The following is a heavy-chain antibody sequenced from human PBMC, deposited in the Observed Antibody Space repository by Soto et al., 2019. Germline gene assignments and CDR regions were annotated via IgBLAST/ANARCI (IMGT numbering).Heavy chain of an antibody. V-gene: IGHV3-48*02. J-gene: IGHJ6*02. CDR1: GWTFGTYS. D-gene: IGHD3-3*01. Sequence: PGGSLRLSCAASGWTFGTYSMNWVRQAPGKGLEWIAYINSDSDNIMYADSVKGRFTISRDNAKNSLFLQMNSLTDEDTAVYYCARLYYDYVWGQGTTVTVYS. CDR2: INSDSDNI. CDR3: ARLYYDYV.